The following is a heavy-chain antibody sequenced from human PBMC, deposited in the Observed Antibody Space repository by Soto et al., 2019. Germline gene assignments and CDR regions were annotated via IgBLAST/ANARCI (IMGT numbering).Heavy chain of an antibody. V-gene: IGHV3-23*01. CDR1: GFTFSSYA. CDR2: ISGSGGST. Sequence: PGGSLRLSCAASGFTFSSYAMSWVRQAPGKGLEWVSAISGSGGSTYYADSVKGRFTISRDNSKNTLYLQMNSLRAEDTAVYYCARDGVGPHGMDVWGQGTTVTVSS. CDR3: ARDGVGPHGMDV. D-gene: IGHD2-8*01. J-gene: IGHJ6*02.